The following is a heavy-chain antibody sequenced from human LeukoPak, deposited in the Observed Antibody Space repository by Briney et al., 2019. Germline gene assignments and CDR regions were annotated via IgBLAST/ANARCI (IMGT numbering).Heavy chain of an antibody. CDR1: GYTFTKYY. J-gene: IGHJ5*02. D-gene: IGHD3-3*01. CDR3: ARHDFDLPMIYSFFVH. V-gene: IGHV1-46*01. Sequence: ASVKVSCKASGYTFTKYYMNWVRQAPGQGLEWMRIMHPTGDSTNYAQKFQGRVTLTRDTSTGTFYMELSSLTSEDTAVYYCARHDFDLPMIYSFFVHWGQGTLVTVSS. CDR2: MHPTGDST.